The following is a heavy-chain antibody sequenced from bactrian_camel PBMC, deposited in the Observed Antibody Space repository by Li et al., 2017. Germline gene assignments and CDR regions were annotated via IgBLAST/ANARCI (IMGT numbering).Heavy chain of an antibody. CDR1: SATC. CDR3: GEANLFLGGWCSVNGADFGV. CDR2: IDSSGRT. D-gene: IGHD3*01. V-gene: IGHV3S53*01. J-gene: IGHJ6*01. Sequence: HVQLVESGGGSVQAGGSLNVSCVGVSATCLGWLRRVPGKEREAVATIDSSGRTDYADSVKDRFTISKDSANNALYLQMNGLKPEDTAMYYCGEANLFLGGWCSVNGADFGVSGQGTQVTVS.